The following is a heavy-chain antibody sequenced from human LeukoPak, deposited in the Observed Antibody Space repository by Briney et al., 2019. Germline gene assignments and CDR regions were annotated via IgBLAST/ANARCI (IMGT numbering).Heavy chain of an antibody. J-gene: IGHJ4*02. Sequence: SETLSLTCTVSGGSISSSSYYWGWIRQPPGKGLEWIGSIYYSGSTYYNPSLKSRVTISVDTSKNQFSLKLSSVTAADTAVYYCARRKPNYEYYFDYWGQGALVTVSS. V-gene: IGHV4-39*01. CDR3: ARRKPNYEYYFDY. CDR1: GGSISSSSYY. D-gene: IGHD3-22*01. CDR2: IYYSGST.